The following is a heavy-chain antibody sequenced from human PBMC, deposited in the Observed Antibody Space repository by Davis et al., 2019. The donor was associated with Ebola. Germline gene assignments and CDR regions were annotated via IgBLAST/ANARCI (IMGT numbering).Heavy chain of an antibody. CDR2: IYYSGST. J-gene: IGHJ4*02. D-gene: IGHD6-19*01. V-gene: IGHV4-30-4*01. Sequence: SETLSLTCTVSGGSISSGDYYWSWIRQPPGKGLEWIGYIYYSGSTNYNPSLKSRVTISVDTSKNQFSLKLSSVTAADTAVYYCARHRVYSSGWYYFDYWGQGTLVTVSS. CDR1: GGSISSGDYY. CDR3: ARHRVYSSGWYYFDY.